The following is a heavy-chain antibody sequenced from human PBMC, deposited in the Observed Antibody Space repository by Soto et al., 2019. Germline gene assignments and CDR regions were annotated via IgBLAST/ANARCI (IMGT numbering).Heavy chain of an antibody. CDR3: AAGYSSGWYGHFQH. D-gene: IGHD6-19*01. Sequence: VASVKVSCKASGFTFTSSAVQWVRQARGQRLEWIGWIVVGSGNTNYAQKFQERVTITRDMSTSTAYMELSSLRSEDTAVYYCAAGYSSGWYGHFQHWGQGTLVTVSS. CDR2: IVVGSGNT. J-gene: IGHJ1*01. V-gene: IGHV1-58*01. CDR1: GFTFTSSA.